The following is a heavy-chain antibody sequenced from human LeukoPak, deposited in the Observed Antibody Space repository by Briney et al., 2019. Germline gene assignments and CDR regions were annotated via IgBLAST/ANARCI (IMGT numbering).Heavy chain of an antibody. Sequence: KPSETLSLTCTVSGGFINSYYWSWIRQPAGKAREWIGRIYTSGSTNYNPSLKSRVTMSVDTSKTQFSLKLSSVTAADTAVYYCARGPWYNWGHSGNAFDIWGQGTMVTVSS. CDR2: IYTSGST. CDR3: ARGPWYNWGHSGNAFDI. J-gene: IGHJ3*02. CDR1: GGFINSYY. D-gene: IGHD1-1*01. V-gene: IGHV4-4*07.